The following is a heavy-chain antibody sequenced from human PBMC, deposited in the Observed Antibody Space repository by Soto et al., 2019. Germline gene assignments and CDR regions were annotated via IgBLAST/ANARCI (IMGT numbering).Heavy chain of an antibody. CDR2: IWYDGKRK. Sequence: QVQLVESEEGVVQPGRSLRLSCAASGFDLNDFGIHWVRQAPGKGLEWVAHIWYDGKRKNYVDSVKGRFTVSRDSSNNTVYLQMNSLRVEDTAVYYCAKENTPPYFDYWGQGALVTVSS. CDR1: GFDLNDFG. D-gene: IGHD2-15*01. V-gene: IGHV3-33*06. CDR3: AKENTPPYFDY. J-gene: IGHJ4*02.